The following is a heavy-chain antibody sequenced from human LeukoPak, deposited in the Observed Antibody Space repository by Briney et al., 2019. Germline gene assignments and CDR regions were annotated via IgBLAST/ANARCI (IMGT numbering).Heavy chain of an antibody. V-gene: IGHV3-73*01. CDR3: TRLSSEYSSSWYEPYNWFGP. J-gene: IGHJ5*02. D-gene: IGHD6-13*01. CDR2: IRSKANSYAT. CDR1: GFTFSGSA. Sequence: GGSLKLSCAASGFTFSGSAMHWVRQASGKGLEWVGRIRSKANSYATAYAASVKGRFTISRDDSKNTAYLQMNSLKTEDTAVYYCTRLSSEYSSSWYEPYNWFGPWGQGTLVTVSS.